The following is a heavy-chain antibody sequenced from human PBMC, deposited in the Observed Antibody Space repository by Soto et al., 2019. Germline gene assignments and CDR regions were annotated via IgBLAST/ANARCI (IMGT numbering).Heavy chain of an antibody. Sequence: WGSLRLSCAASGFTFSDYYMSWIRQAPGKGLEWVSYISSSGSTIYYADSVKGRFTISRDNAKNSLYLQMNSLRAEDTAVYYCARDDKYYDFWSGYNWFDPWGQGTLVTVSS. D-gene: IGHD3-3*01. V-gene: IGHV3-11*01. J-gene: IGHJ5*02. CDR3: ARDDKYYDFWSGYNWFDP. CDR1: GFTFSDYY. CDR2: ISSSGSTI.